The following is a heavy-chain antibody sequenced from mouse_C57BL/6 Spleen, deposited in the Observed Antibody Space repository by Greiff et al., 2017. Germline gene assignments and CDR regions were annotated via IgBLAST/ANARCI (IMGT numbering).Heavy chain of an antibody. CDR1: GYAFSSSW. Sequence: VQLVESGPELVKPGASVKISCKASGYAFSSSWMNWVKQRPGKGLEWIGRIYPGDGDTNYNGKFKGKATLTADKSSSTAYMQLSSLTSEDSAVYFCARVGGNYDYYAMDYWGQGTSVTVSS. CDR3: ARVGGNYDYYAMDY. CDR2: IYPGDGDT. D-gene: IGHD2-1*01. J-gene: IGHJ4*01. V-gene: IGHV1-82*01.